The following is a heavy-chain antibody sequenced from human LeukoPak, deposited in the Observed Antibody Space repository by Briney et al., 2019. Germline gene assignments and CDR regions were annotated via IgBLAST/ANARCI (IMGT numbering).Heavy chain of an antibody. CDR1: GLTFNTYT. Sequence: ASVKVSCKASGLTFNTYTINWVRQAPGQGLELLGRIIPVFGIADSTQNFRGRVTISAATAATTAYMELNNLRSEDTAVYYCALEHDCSRFPCTEFWGQGTLVTVSS. CDR2: IIPVFGIA. D-gene: IGHD2-15*01. CDR3: ALEHDCSRFPCTEF. V-gene: IGHV1-69*02. J-gene: IGHJ4*02.